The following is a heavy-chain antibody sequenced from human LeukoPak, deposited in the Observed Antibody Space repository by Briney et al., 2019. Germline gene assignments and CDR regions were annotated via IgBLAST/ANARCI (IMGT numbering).Heavy chain of an antibody. CDR2: IHHGGTS. V-gene: IGHV4-30-2*01. Sequence: SETLSLTCAVSSGFISSGGYCWSWIRQPPGKGLEWVGYIHHGGTSCSSPSLKSRVTISVDRSNNQFSLSLSSMTAADTAVYYCTTYHDYGDNRVDYWGQGILVTVSS. D-gene: IGHD4-17*01. CDR3: TTYHDYGDNRVDY. CDR1: SGFISSGGYC. J-gene: IGHJ4*02.